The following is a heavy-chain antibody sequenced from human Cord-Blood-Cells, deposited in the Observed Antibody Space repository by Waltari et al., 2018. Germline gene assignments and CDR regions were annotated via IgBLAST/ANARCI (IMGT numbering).Heavy chain of an antibody. V-gene: IGHV1-69*09. CDR3: ASCYSKTDPDLYYYYYMDV. D-gene: IGHD4-4*01. CDR1: GGTFSSYA. J-gene: IGHJ6*03. Sequence: QVQLVQSGAEVKKPGSSVKVSCKASGGTFSSYAISWVRQAPGQGLEWMGRIIPILGIANYAQKFQGRVTITADKSTSTAYMELSSLRSEDTAVYYCASCYSKTDPDLYYYYYMDVWGKGTTVTVSS. CDR2: IIPILGIA.